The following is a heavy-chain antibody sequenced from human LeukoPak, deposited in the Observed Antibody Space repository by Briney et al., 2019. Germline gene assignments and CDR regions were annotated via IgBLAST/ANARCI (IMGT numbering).Heavy chain of an antibody. D-gene: IGHD6-19*01. CDR2: IYYSGST. V-gene: IGHV4-31*03. J-gene: IGHJ3*02. CDR1: GGSISSGGSY. Sequence: SQTLPLTCTVSGGSISSGGSYWSWIRQHPGKGLEGLGYIYYSGSTYYNPSLKSRVTISVDTSKNQFSLKLSSVTAADTAVYYCARDSSGWSNAFDIWGQGTMVTVSS. CDR3: ARDSSGWSNAFDI.